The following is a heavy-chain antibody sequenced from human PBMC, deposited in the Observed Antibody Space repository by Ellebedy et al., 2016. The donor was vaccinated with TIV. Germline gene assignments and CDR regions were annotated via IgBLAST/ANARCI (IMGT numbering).Heavy chain of an antibody. D-gene: IGHD3-3*01. Sequence: GGSLRLSCEASGVTVSSHGMHWVRQAPGKGLEWVAVISHDGSDKIYADSVRGRFTISRDNAKNTLYLQMNSLRAEDTAVYFCARGPATIFGVVKPLDYWGQGTLVTVSS. CDR2: ISHDGSDK. V-gene: IGHV3-33*05. CDR3: ARGPATIFGVVKPLDY. J-gene: IGHJ4*02. CDR1: GVTVSSHG.